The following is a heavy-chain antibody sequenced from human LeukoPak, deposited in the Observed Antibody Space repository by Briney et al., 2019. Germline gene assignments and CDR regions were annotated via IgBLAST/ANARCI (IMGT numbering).Heavy chain of an antibody. V-gene: IGHV3-48*03. CDR2: ISSSGSTI. Sequence: PGGSLRLSCAASGFTFSSYEMNWVRQAPAKGQEWVSYISSSGSTIYYADSVKGRFTISRDNAKNSLYLQMNSLRAEDTAVYYCAELGITMIGGVWGKGTTVTISS. J-gene: IGHJ6*04. CDR3: AELGITMIGGV. CDR1: GFTFSSYE. D-gene: IGHD3-10*02.